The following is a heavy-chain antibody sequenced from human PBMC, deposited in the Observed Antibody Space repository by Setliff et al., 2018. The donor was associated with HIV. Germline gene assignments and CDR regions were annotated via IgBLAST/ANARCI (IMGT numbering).Heavy chain of an antibody. D-gene: IGHD3-16*01. CDR3: TTLRLDYDYVWGSYEADY. V-gene: IGHV3-15*01. CDR2: IKSKTDGGTT. CDR1: GFTFSNAW. J-gene: IGHJ4*02. Sequence: GGSLRLSCAASGFTFSNAWMSWVRQAPGKGLEWVGRIKSKTDGGTTDYAAPVKGRFTISRDDSKNTLYLQMNSLKTEDTAVYYCTTLRLDYDYVWGSYEADYWGQGTLVTVS.